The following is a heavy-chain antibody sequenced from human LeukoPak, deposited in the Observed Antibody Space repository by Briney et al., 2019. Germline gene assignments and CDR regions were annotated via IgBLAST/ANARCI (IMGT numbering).Heavy chain of an antibody. V-gene: IGHV3-23*01. D-gene: IGHD2-2*01. Sequence: PGGSLRLSCAAYGFTFSSYAMSLVRQAPGKGLEWVSAISGSGGSTYYADSVKGRFTISRDNSKNTLYLQMNSLRAEDTAVYYCAKDRYCSSTSCWLGKYGMDDWGQGTTVTVSS. J-gene: IGHJ6*02. CDR1: GFTFSSYA. CDR2: ISGSGGST. CDR3: AKDRYCSSTSCWLGKYGMDD.